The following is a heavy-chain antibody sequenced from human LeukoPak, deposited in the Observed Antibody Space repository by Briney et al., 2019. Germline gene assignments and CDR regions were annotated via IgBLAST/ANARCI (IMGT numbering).Heavy chain of an antibody. CDR3: TRGPNCSSTSCYDYYYYGMDV. CDR1: GFTFGGYA. D-gene: IGHD2-2*01. CDR2: IRSKAYGGTT. Sequence: PGGSLRLSCTASGFTFGGYAMSWFRQAPGKGLEWVGFIRSKAYGGTTEYAASVKGRFTISRDDSKSIAYLQMNSLKTEDTAVYYCTRGPNCSSTSCYDYYYYGMDVWGQGTTVTVSS. V-gene: IGHV3-49*03. J-gene: IGHJ6*02.